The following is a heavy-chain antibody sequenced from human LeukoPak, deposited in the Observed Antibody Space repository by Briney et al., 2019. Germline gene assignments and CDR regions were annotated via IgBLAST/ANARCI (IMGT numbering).Heavy chain of an antibody. Sequence: SETLSLTCTVSGGSISSYYWSWIRQPPGKGLEWIGYIYYSGSTNYNPSLKSRVTISVDTSKNQFSLKLSSVTAADTAVYYCARGTKATILYWGQGTLVTVSS. CDR2: IYYSGST. J-gene: IGHJ4*02. CDR1: GGSISSYY. V-gene: IGHV4-59*01. D-gene: IGHD5-12*01. CDR3: ARGTKATILY.